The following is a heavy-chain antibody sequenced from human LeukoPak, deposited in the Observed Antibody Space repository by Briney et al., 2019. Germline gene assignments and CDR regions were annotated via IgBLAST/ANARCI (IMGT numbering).Heavy chain of an antibody. J-gene: IGHJ4*02. Sequence: GGSLRLSCAASGFTFSSYTMSWVRQAPGKGLEWVSTITRGGGSTYYVDSVKGRFTISRDNSKHTLFLQMYSLRAEDTALYYCAKTGQFDYWGQGTLVTVSS. CDR1: GFTFSSYT. CDR2: ITRGGGST. CDR3: AKTGQFDY. V-gene: IGHV3-23*01. D-gene: IGHD3-9*01.